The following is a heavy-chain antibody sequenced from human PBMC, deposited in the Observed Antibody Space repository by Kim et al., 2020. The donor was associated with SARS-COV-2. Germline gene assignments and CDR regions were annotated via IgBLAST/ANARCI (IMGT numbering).Heavy chain of an antibody. Sequence: GGSLRLSCVASGFTFSNFAMTWVRQAPGKGLEWVSAINGGGDGPLYADSVKGRFTISRHNSKNTLFLEMNSLRAEDTAIYYCAKRGDYTRPKWDFLHWGPGPLVAVSS. J-gene: IGHJ1*01. D-gene: IGHD3-10*01. CDR3: AKRGDYTRPKWDFLH. V-gene: IGHV3-23*01. CDR2: INGGGDGP. CDR1: GFTFSNFA.